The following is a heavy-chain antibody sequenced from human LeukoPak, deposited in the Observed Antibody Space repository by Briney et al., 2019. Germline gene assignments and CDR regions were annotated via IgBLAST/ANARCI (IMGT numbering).Heavy chain of an antibody. V-gene: IGHV1-69*06. CDR2: IIPIFGTA. CDR3: ASTSSSWSTDYYFDY. Sequence: GASVKVSCKASGGTFSSYAISWVRQAPGQGLEWMGGIIPIFGTANYAQKFQGRVTITADKSTSTAYMELSSLRSEDTAVYYCASTSSSWSTDYYFDYWGQGTLVTVSS. D-gene: IGHD6-13*01. CDR1: GGTFSSYA. J-gene: IGHJ4*02.